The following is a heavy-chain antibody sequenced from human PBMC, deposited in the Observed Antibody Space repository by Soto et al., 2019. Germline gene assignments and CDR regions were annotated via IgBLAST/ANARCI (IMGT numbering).Heavy chain of an antibody. J-gene: IGHJ4*02. CDR3: ARSPGSSGYYPHY. V-gene: IGHV1-8*01. Sequence: ASVKVSCKASGYTFTSYDINWVRQATGQGLEWMGWMNPNSGNTGYAQKNQGRVTMTRNTSISTAYMELSSLRSENTAMYYCARSPGSSGYYPHYWGQGTLVTVSS. CDR1: GYTFTSYD. CDR2: MNPNSGNT. D-gene: IGHD3-22*01.